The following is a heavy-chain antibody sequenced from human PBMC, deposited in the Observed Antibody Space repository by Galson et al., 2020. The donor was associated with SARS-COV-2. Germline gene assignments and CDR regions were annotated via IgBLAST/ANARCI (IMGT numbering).Heavy chain of an antibody. D-gene: IGHD3-22*01. Sequence: ETSETLSLTCTVSDDSLSSSDYYWGWLRQPPGKGLEGIGSIYYGENTYFHPSLSTRATISVDMSKTQFSLKLTSVTAAETALYYCVRHVRRSYSHDTGGHYYGAIDYWGQGSLVIISS. CDR1: DDSLSSSDYY. CDR2: IYYGENT. CDR3: VRHVRRSYSHDTGGHYYGAIDY. J-gene: IGHJ4*02. V-gene: IGHV4-39*01.